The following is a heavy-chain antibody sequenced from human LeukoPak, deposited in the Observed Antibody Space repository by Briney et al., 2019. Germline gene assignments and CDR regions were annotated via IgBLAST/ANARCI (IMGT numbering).Heavy chain of an antibody. V-gene: IGHV3-30-3*01. D-gene: IGHD3-10*01. Sequence: PGRSLRLSCAASGFTFSTYAMHWVRQGPGKGLEWVAVISYDGSNKYYADSVKGRFTITRDNSKNTLYLQMSSLSAEDTAVYYCARTTTPHDYGSGSYALGYWGQGTLVTVPS. J-gene: IGHJ4*02. CDR1: GFTFSTYA. CDR3: ARTTTPHDYGSGSYALGY. CDR2: ISYDGSNK.